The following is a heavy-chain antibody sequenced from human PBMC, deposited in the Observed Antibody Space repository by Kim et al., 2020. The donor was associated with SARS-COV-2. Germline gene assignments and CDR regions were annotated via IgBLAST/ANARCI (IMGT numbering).Heavy chain of an antibody. J-gene: IGHJ4*02. CDR3: AKMGGGGYDGYFDY. D-gene: IGHD5-12*01. Sequence: ADSVKGRFTISRDNAKNSLYLQMNSLRAEDTALYYCAKMGGGGYDGYFDYWGQGTLVTVSS. V-gene: IGHV3-9*01.